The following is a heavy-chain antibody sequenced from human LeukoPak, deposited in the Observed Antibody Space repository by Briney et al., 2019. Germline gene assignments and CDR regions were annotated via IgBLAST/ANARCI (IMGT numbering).Heavy chain of an antibody. CDR3: ARSPSDSSGYSNWFDP. CDR1: GGSISSYY. J-gene: IGHJ5*02. D-gene: IGHD3-22*01. CDR2: IYYSGST. V-gene: IGHV4-59*01. Sequence: ASETLSLTCTVSGGSISSYYWSWIRQPPGKGLEWIGYIYYSGSTNYNPSLKSRVTISEDTSKNQFSLRLSSVTAADTAVYYCARSPSDSSGYSNWFDPWGQGTLVTVSS.